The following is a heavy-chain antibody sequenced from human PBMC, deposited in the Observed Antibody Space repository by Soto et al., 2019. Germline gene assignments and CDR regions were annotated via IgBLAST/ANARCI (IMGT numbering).Heavy chain of an antibody. J-gene: IGHJ4*02. Sequence: SETLSLTCAVSGGSISSGGYSWSWIRQPPGKGLEWIGYIYHSGSTYYNPSLKSRVTISVDTSKNHFSLKLTSVTAVDTAVYYCARGEDSSSWYFFDYWGQGILVTVSS. CDR1: GGSISSGGYS. D-gene: IGHD6-13*01. CDR2: IYHSGST. CDR3: ARGEDSSSWYFFDY. V-gene: IGHV4-30-2*01.